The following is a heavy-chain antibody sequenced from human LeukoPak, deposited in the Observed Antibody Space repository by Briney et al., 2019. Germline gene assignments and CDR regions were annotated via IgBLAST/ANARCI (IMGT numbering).Heavy chain of an antibody. D-gene: IGHD6-13*01. Sequence: SETLSLTCTVSGGSISSYYWSWIRQPPGKGLEWIGYIYYSGSTNYNPSLKSRLTISVDTSKNQFSLKLSSVTAADTAVYYCARDLSGAAAAWGQGTLVTVSS. CDR3: ARDLSGAAAA. J-gene: IGHJ4*02. V-gene: IGHV4-59*01. CDR2: IYYSGST. CDR1: GGSISSYY.